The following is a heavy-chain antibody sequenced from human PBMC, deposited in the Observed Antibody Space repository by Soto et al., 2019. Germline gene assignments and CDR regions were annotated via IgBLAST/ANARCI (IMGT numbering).Heavy chain of an antibody. CDR3: AKGAGRDIVVVPAARTNDY. CDR1: GFTFSSYA. V-gene: IGHV3-23*01. Sequence: EVQLLESGGGLVQPGWSLRLSCAASGFTFSSYAMSWVRQAPGKGLEWVSAISGSGGSTYYADSVKGRFTISRDNSKNTLYLQMNSLRAEDTAVYYCAKGAGRDIVVVPAARTNDYWGQGTLVTVSS. J-gene: IGHJ4*02. D-gene: IGHD2-2*01. CDR2: ISGSGGST.